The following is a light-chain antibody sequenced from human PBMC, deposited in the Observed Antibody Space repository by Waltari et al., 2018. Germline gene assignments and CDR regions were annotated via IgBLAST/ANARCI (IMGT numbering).Light chain of an antibody. CDR3: LQSDNLPLT. CDR1: QSIGSS. Sequence: EIVLTQSPDFQSVTPKEKVTITCRASQSIGSSFHWYQQKPDQSPKLLIKYASQSFSGVPSRFSGSGSGTDFTLTINSLQPEDIATYYCLQSDNLPLTFGGGTKVEIK. V-gene: IGKV6-21*01. CDR2: YAS. J-gene: IGKJ4*01.